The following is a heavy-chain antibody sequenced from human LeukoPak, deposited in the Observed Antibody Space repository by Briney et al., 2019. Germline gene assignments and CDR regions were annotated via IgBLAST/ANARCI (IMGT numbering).Heavy chain of an antibody. CDR3: AKDRSGGVNHYFDY. CDR2: ISYDGSNK. J-gene: IGHJ4*02. D-gene: IGHD6-25*01. CDR1: GFTFSSYG. Sequence: GRSLRLSCAASGFTFSSYGMHWVRQAPGKGLEWVAVISYDGSNKYYADSVKGRFTISRDNSKNTLYLQMNSLRAEDTAVYYCAKDRSGGVNHYFDYWGQGTLATVSS. V-gene: IGHV3-30*18.